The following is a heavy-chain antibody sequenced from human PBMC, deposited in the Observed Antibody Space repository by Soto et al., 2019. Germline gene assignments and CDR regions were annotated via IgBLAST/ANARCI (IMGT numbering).Heavy chain of an antibody. CDR3: AREVVVQITAGMDV. Sequence: GASVKVSCKASGYTFTSYYMHWVRQAPGQGLEWMGIINPSGGSTSYAQKFQGRVTMTRDTSTSTVYMELSSLRSDDTAEYYCAREVVVQITAGMDVGGQGTTVTVPS. V-gene: IGHV1-46*01. CDR2: INPSGGST. J-gene: IGHJ6*02. D-gene: IGHD2-15*01. CDR1: GYTFTSYY.